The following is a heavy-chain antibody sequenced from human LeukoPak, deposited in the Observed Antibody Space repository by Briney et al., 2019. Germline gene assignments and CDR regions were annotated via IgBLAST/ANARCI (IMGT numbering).Heavy chain of an antibody. CDR2: IYPGDYNT. V-gene: IGHV5-51*01. D-gene: IGHD6-25*01. CDR3: ARQQAAYYYYGMDV. Sequence: GESLMISCKGSGYCFTSYWIGWVRQMPGKGLEWMGIIYPGDYNTRYSPSFQGQVTISADKSISTAYLQWSSLEASHTAMYYCARQQAAYYYYGMDVWGQGTTVTVPS. J-gene: IGHJ6*02. CDR1: GYCFTSYW.